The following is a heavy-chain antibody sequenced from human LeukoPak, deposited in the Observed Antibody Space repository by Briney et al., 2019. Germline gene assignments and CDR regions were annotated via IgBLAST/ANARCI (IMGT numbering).Heavy chain of an antibody. CDR1: GFTVSSNY. Sequence: PGGSLRLSCAASGFTVSSNYMSWVRQAPGKGLEWVSVIYSGGSTYYADSVKGRFTVSRDNSKNTLYLQMNSLRAEDTAVYYCARVPKTLYSSSWYARAQADYYYYYMDVWGKGTTVTVSS. CDR2: IYSGGST. CDR3: ARVPKTLYSSSWYARAQADYYYYYMDV. V-gene: IGHV3-53*01. D-gene: IGHD6-13*01. J-gene: IGHJ6*03.